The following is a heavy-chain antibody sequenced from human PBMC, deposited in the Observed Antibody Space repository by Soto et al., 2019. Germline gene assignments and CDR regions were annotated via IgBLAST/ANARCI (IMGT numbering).Heavy chain of an antibody. J-gene: IGHJ5*02. CDR2: IYYSGST. CDR3: ARDVNSYGYGS. D-gene: IGHD5-18*01. CDR1: GDSISSSY. Sequence: PSETLSLTCTVSGDSISSSYWSWIRQSPGKGLEWIGYIYYSGSTNYNASLKSRVTISVDTSKNQFSLKLSSVTAADTAVYYCARDVNSYGYGSWGQGTLVTVSS. V-gene: IGHV4-59*01.